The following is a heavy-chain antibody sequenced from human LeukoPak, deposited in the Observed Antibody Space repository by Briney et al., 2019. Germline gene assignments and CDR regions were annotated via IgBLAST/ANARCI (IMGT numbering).Heavy chain of an antibody. CDR1: GGTFSSYA. Sequence: ASVKVSCKASGGTFSSYAISWVRQAPGQGLEWMGIINPSGGSTSYAQKFQDRVTMTRDMSTSTVYMELSSLRSEDTAVYYCARGDHVRIYAESSFDIWGQGTMVTVSS. J-gene: IGHJ3*02. V-gene: IGHV1-46*01. D-gene: IGHD5/OR15-5a*01. CDR2: INPSGGST. CDR3: ARGDHVRIYAESSFDI.